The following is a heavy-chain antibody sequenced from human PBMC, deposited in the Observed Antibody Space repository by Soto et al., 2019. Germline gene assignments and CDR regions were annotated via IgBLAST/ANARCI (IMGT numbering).Heavy chain of an antibody. V-gene: IGHV1-18*01. Sequence: GASVKVSCKASGYTFTSYGISWVRQAPGQGLEGMGWMRGYNGNANYAQKLQGRVTMTTDTSTSTAYMELRSLRSDDTAVYYCATSSGWYGDAFDIWGQGTMVTVSS. J-gene: IGHJ3*02. D-gene: IGHD6-19*01. CDR3: ATSSGWYGDAFDI. CDR2: MRGYNGNA. CDR1: GYTFTSYG.